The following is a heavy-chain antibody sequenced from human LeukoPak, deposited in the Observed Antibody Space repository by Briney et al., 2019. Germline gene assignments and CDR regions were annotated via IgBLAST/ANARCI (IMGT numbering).Heavy chain of an antibody. CDR1: GFTFSSYG. Sequence: GGSLRLSCAASGFTFSSYGMHWVRQAPGKGLEWVAFIRYDGSNKYYADSVKGRFTISRDNFKNTLYLQMNSLRAEDTAVYYCAKGSRHACDYWYYFDYWGQGSLVTVSS. D-gene: IGHD4-17*01. CDR2: IRYDGSNK. J-gene: IGHJ4*02. CDR3: AKGSRHACDYWYYFDY. V-gene: IGHV3-30*02.